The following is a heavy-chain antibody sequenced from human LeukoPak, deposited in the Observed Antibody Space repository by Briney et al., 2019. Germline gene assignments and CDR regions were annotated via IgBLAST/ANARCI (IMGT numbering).Heavy chain of an antibody. D-gene: IGHD3-10*01. CDR2: ISGSGSTT. CDR3: AKDGARYGSGTY. Sequence: GGSLRLSCAASGFTFSSYAMSWVRQAPGKGLEWVSAISGSGSTTYYADSVKGRFTISRDNSKNTLYLQMSSLRAEDTAVYYCAKDGARYGSGTYWGQGTLVTVSS. CDR1: GFTFSSYA. V-gene: IGHV3-23*01. J-gene: IGHJ4*02.